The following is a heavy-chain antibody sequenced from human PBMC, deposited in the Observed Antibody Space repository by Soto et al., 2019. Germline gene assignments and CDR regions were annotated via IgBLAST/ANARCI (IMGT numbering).Heavy chain of an antibody. CDR3: AKNYYFDC. CDR2: ISRSGGST. J-gene: IGHJ4*02. D-gene: IGHD3-10*01. CDR1: GFTFSSYA. Sequence: EVQLPDSGGGLVQPGGSLRLSCETSGFTFSSYAMSWVRQAPGKGLEWVSSISRSGGSTNYADSVKGRFTISRDDSKNILSLQMNSLRAEDTAIYYCAKNYYFDCWGQGTLVTVSS. V-gene: IGHV3-23*01.